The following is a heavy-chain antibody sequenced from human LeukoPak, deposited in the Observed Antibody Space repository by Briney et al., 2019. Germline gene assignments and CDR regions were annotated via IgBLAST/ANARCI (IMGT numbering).Heavy chain of an antibody. Sequence: SETLSLTCTVSGGSLSSGNYYWSWIRQPAGKGLEWIGRISTTGSTNYNPSLKSRVTISVDTSKNQFSLKLSSVTAADTAVYYCARDYGGNWNDGYRFDYWGQGTLVTVSS. CDR1: GGSLSSGNYY. V-gene: IGHV4-61*02. J-gene: IGHJ4*02. CDR3: ARDYGGNWNDGYRFDY. CDR2: ISTTGST. D-gene: IGHD1-1*01.